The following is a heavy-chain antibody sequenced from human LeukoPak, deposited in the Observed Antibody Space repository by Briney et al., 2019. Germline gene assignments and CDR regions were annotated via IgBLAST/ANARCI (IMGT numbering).Heavy chain of an antibody. Sequence: SETLSLTCTVSGDSISSGTSYWSWIRQPAGKRLEWIGSIYYRGSTYYNPSLKSRVTISVDTSKNQFSLNLNSVTAADTAVYYCARVMTYGSGSYYSTSDYYYMDVWGKGTTVTISS. CDR1: GDSISSGTSY. D-gene: IGHD3-10*01. V-gene: IGHV4-39*07. J-gene: IGHJ6*03. CDR2: IYYRGST. CDR3: ARVMTYGSGSYYSTSDYYYMDV.